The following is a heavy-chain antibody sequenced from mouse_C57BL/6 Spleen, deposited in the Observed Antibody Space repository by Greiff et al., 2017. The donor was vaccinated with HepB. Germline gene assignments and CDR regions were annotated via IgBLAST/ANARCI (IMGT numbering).Heavy chain of an antibody. V-gene: IGHV1-7*01. Sequence: QVQLQQSGAELAKPGASVKLSCKASGYTFTSYWMNWVKQRPGQGLEWIGYINPRSGYTKYNQKFKDKATLTADKSSSTAYMQLSSLTSEDSAVYSCARLEDYDGSWFAYWGQGTLVTVSA. CDR2: INPRSGYT. CDR3: ARLEDYDGSWFAY. J-gene: IGHJ3*01. D-gene: IGHD1-2*01. CDR1: GYTFTSYW.